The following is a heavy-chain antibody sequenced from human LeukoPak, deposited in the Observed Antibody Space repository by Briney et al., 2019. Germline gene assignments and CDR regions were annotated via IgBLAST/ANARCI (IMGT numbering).Heavy chain of an antibody. J-gene: IGHJ4*02. CDR3: ARSTTATTYIFDY. CDR2: IIPNFGTA. V-gene: IGHV1-69*05. D-gene: IGHD4-17*01. CDR1: GGTFSSYA. Sequence: SVKVSCKASGGTFSSYAISWVRQAPGQGLEWMGGIIPNFGTANYAQKFQGRVTITTDESTSTAYMELSSLRSEDTAVYYCARSTTATTYIFDYWGQGTLVTVSS.